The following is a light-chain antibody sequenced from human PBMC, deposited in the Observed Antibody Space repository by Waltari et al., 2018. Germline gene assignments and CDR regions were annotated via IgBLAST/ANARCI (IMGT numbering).Light chain of an antibody. CDR1: QSVSTY. CDR3: QQRSNWPLT. Sequence: EIVLTQSRATLSLSPGEKVKLFCRASQSVSTYVAWYQQKTGLAPRLLIYDASNRATGIPARFSGSGSGTDFTLTISSLEHEDFAVYYCQQRSNWPLTFGGGTKVELK. CDR2: DAS. J-gene: IGKJ4*01. V-gene: IGKV3-11*01.